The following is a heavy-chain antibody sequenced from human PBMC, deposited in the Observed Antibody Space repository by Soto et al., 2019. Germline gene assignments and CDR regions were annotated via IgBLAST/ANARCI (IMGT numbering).Heavy chain of an antibody. CDR3: ARPNYDILTGFRY. V-gene: IGHV4-39*01. CDR2: IYYSGSA. D-gene: IGHD3-9*01. CDR1: GGSISSSSYY. Sequence: PSETLSLTCTVSGGSISSSSYYWGWIRQPPGKGLEWIGSIYYSGSAYYNPSLKSRVTISVDTFKNQFSLKLSSVTAADTAVYYCARPNYDILTGFRYWGQGTLVTV. J-gene: IGHJ4*02.